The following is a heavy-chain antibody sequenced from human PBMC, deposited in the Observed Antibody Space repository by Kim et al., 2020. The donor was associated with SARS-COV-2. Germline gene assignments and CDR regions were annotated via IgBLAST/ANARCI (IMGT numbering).Heavy chain of an antibody. V-gene: IGHV3-7*03. Sequence: GGSLRLSCAGSGFTFSTYWMSWVRQAPGKGLEWVANIKQDGSEKNYVDSVKGRFTISRDNAKNSLYLQMNSLRAEDTAVYYCARDQRGYYDSSGYYQYYYGMDVWGQGTTVTVSS. CDR1: GFTFSTYW. D-gene: IGHD3-22*01. CDR2: IKQDGSEK. CDR3: ARDQRGYYDSSGYYQYYYGMDV. J-gene: IGHJ6*02.